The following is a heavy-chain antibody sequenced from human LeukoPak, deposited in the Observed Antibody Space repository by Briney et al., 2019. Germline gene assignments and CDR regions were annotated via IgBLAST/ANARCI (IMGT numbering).Heavy chain of an antibody. Sequence: PGRSLRLSCAASGITFRIYGMSWVRQAPGKGLEWVSRISSSGSSTNYADSVKGRFTISRDNSKNTLYLQMNGLRAEDTAVYYCANDAYSTSWDGNYWGQGTLVTVSS. CDR2: ISSSGSST. CDR3: ANDAYSTSWDGNY. V-gene: IGHV3-23*01. J-gene: IGHJ4*01. CDR1: GITFRIYG. D-gene: IGHD2-2*01.